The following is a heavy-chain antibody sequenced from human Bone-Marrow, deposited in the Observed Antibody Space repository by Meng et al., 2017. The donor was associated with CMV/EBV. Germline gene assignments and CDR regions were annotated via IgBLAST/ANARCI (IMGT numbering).Heavy chain of an antibody. CDR3: ARRGALRDYYYGMDV. V-gene: IGHV3-48*04. D-gene: IGHD1-26*01. CDR1: GFTFSSYS. J-gene: IGHJ6*02. Sequence: GESLKISCAASGFTFSSYSMNWVRQAPGKGLEWVSSISSSGSTIYYADSVKGRFTISRDNAKNSLYLQMNSLRAEDTAVYYCARRGALRDYYYGMDVWGQGTTVTVSS. CDR2: ISSSGSTI.